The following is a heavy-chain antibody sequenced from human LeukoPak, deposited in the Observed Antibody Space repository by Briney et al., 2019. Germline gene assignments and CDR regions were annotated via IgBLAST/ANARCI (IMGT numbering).Heavy chain of an antibody. CDR2: IYTSGST. Sequence: SETLSLTCTVSGGSISSYYWSWIRQPPGKGLEWIGYIYTSGSTNYNPSLKSRVTISVDTSKNQFSLKLSSVTAADTAVYYCARRGGGTAFDIWGQGTMVTVSS. J-gene: IGHJ3*02. D-gene: IGHD3-16*01. CDR1: GGSISSYY. CDR3: ARRGGGTAFDI. V-gene: IGHV4-4*09.